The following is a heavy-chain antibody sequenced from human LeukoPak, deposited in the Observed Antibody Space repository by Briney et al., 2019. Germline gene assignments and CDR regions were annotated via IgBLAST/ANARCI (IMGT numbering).Heavy chain of an antibody. CDR3: ARDSTTADYYYYYMDV. CDR1: GFTFRSYS. J-gene: IGHJ6*03. D-gene: IGHD1-26*01. V-gene: IGHV3-21*01. Sequence: GGSLRLSXAASGFTFRSYSMNWVRQTPGKGLEWLSSITSSSTYIYYADSVKGRFTISRDNAKNSLYLQMNSLRAEDTAVYYCARDSTTADYYYYYMDVWGKGTTVTVSS. CDR2: ITSSSTYI.